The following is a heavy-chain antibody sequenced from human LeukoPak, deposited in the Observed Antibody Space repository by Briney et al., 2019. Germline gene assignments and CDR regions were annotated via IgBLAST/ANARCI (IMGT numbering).Heavy chain of an antibody. CDR1: GFTFSSYS. CDR2: ISSSSSYI. Sequence: GGSLRLSCAASGFTFSSYSMHWVRQARGKGLEWVSSISSSSSYIYDADSVKGRFTISRDNAKNSLYLQMNSLRAEDTAVYYCARDPGSAVVVPAALYYFDYWGQGTLVTVSS. J-gene: IGHJ4*02. CDR3: ARDPGSAVVVPAALYYFDY. D-gene: IGHD2-2*01. V-gene: IGHV3-21*01.